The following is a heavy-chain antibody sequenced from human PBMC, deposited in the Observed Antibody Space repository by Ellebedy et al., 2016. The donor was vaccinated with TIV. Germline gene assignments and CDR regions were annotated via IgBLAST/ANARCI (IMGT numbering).Heavy chain of an antibody. CDR3: AREALVTLGFSASDI. D-gene: IGHD2-21*02. Sequence: SVKGRFTISRDNDKNSLFLQMNSLRAEDTAVYYCAREALVTLGFSASDIWGQGTMVTVSS. J-gene: IGHJ3*02. V-gene: IGHV3-48*01.